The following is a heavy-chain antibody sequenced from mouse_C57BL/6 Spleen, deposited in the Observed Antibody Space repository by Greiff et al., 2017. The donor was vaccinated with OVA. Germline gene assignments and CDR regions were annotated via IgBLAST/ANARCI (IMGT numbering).Heavy chain of an antibody. J-gene: IGHJ3*01. Sequence: VQLQQSGAELVRPGASVKLSCTASRFNIKDDYMHWVKQRPEQGLEWIGWIDPENGDTEYASKFQGKATITADTSSNTAYLQLSSLTSEDTAVYYCTTGANPFAYWGQGTLVTVSA. CDR2: IDPENGDT. CDR1: RFNIKDDY. V-gene: IGHV14-4*01. D-gene: IGHD3-1*01. CDR3: TTGANPFAY.